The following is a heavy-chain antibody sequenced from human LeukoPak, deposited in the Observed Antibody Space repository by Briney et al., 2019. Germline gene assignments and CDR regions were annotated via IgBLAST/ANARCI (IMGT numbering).Heavy chain of an antibody. J-gene: IGHJ4*02. D-gene: IGHD1-26*01. V-gene: IGHV4-59*08. CDR1: GGSISNYY. CDR2: IYYSGTT. Sequence: PSETLSLTCTVSGGSISNYYWTWIRQPPGKGLEWIGYIYYSGTTYYNPSLKSRVTISVDTSKNQFSLKLTSVTAADTAVYYCARLSGSPHPPFGYWGQGTLVTVSP. CDR3: ARLSGSPHPPFGY.